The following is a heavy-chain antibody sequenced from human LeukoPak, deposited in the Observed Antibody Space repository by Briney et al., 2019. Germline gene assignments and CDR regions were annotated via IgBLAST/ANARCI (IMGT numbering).Heavy chain of an antibody. J-gene: IGHJ4*02. Sequence: ASVTVSCKASGYTFTNYYMNWVRQAPGQGLEWMGIINPSGGSTSYAQKFQGRVTVTRDTSTSTVYMELSSLRSEDTAMYYCAREGEIDYDLSDYWGQGTLVTVSS. V-gene: IGHV1-46*01. CDR2: INPSGGST. D-gene: IGHD3-3*01. CDR3: AREGEIDYDLSDY. CDR1: GYTFTNYY.